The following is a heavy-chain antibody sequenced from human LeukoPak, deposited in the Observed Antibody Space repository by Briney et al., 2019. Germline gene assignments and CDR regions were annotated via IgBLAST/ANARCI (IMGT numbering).Heavy chain of an antibody. CDR1: GFTFSSYG. CDR3: AKDRGQWLVENYFDY. J-gene: IGHJ4*02. D-gene: IGHD6-19*01. CDR2: ISYDGSNK. V-gene: IGHV3-30*18. Sequence: GSLRLSCAASGFTFSSYGMHWVRQAPGKGLEWVAVISYDGSNKYYADSVKGRFTISRDNSKNTLYLQMNSLRAEDTAVYYCAKDRGQWLVENYFDYWGQGTLVTVSS.